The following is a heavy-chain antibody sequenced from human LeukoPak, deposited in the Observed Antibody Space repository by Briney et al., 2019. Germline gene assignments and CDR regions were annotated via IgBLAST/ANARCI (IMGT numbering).Heavy chain of an antibody. CDR2: IGSSSSSI. J-gene: IGHJ4*02. CDR3: AKAQGDSSGYSSYFDY. D-gene: IGHD3-22*01. CDR1: GFTFSSYS. V-gene: IGHV3-48*01. Sequence: GGSLRLSCAASGFTFSSYSMNWVRQAPGKGLEWVSYIGSSSSSIYYADSVKGRFTISRDNSKNTLYLQMNSLRAEDTAVYYCAKAQGDSSGYSSYFDYWGQGTLVTVSS.